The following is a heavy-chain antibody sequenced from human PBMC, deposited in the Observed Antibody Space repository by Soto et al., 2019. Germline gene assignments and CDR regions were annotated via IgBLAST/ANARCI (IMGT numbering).Heavy chain of an antibody. CDR2: FDPEDGET. V-gene: IGHV1-24*01. D-gene: IGHD6-19*01. CDR3: AAGETRWLHSPLDY. CDR1: GHTLTELS. Sequence: QVQLLQSGAEVKNPGASVKVSCKVSGHTLTELSMHWVRQAPGRGLEWMGGFDPEDGETIFAQKFQGRVTMTDDTSTDSTYMELTSLTSKDTAVYYCAAGETRWLHSPLDYWGQGTLVTISS. J-gene: IGHJ4*02.